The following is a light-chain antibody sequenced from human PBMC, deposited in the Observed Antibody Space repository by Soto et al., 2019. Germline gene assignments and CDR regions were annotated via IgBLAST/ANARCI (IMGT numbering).Light chain of an antibody. CDR3: TSYAGSNIWV. J-gene: IGLJ3*02. CDR1: SSDVGAYKY. V-gene: IGLV2-8*01. CDR2: EVS. Sequence: QSVLTQPPSASGSPGQSVTISGTGTSSDVGAYKYVSWYQQYPGKAPKLMIYEVSKRPSGVPDRFSGSTSGNTASLTVSGLQAEDEADYYCTSYAGSNIWVFGGGTQLTVL.